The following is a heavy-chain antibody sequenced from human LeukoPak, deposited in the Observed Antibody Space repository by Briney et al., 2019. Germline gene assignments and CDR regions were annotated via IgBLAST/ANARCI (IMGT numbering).Heavy chain of an antibody. CDR2: INPSGGST. Sequence: GASVKVSCKASGYTFTSYYMHWVRQAPGQGLEWMGIINPSGGSTTYAQKFQGRVTMTRDMSTSTVYMELSSLRSEDTAVYYCARDQGRLLDTAMVGGYWGQGTLATVSS. V-gene: IGHV1-46*01. J-gene: IGHJ4*02. D-gene: IGHD5-18*01. CDR3: ARDQGRLLDTAMVGGY. CDR1: GYTFTSYY.